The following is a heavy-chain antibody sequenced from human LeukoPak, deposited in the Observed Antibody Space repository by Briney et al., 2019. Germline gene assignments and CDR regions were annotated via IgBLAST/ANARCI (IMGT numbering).Heavy chain of an antibody. CDR3: ARGYSDDFWSGYSSAFDI. J-gene: IGHJ3*02. V-gene: IGHV1-18*01. D-gene: IGHD3-3*01. CDR2: ISAYNGNT. CDR1: GYTFTSYG. Sequence: ASVKVSCKASGYTFTSYGISWVRQAPGQGLEWMGWISAYNGNTNYAQKLQGRVTMTTDTSTSTAYMELRSLRSDDTAVYYCARGYSDDFWSGYSSAFDIWGQGTMVTVSS.